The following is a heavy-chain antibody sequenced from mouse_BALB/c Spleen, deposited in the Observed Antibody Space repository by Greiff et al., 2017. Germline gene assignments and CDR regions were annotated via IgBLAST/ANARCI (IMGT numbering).Heavy chain of an antibody. J-gene: IGHJ1*01. V-gene: IGHV5-6-5*01. D-gene: IGHD1-1*01. CDR3: AREGSSYWYFDV. CDR2: ISSGGST. Sequence: EVHLVESGGGLVKPGGSLKLSCAASGFTFSSYAMSWVRQTPEKRLEWVASISSGGSTYYPDSVKGRFTISRDNARNILYLQMSSLRSEDTAMYYCAREGSSYWYFDVWGAGTTVTVSS. CDR1: GFTFSSYA.